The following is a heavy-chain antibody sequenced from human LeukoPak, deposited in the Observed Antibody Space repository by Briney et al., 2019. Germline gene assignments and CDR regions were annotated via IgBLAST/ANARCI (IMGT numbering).Heavy chain of an antibody. CDR3: TLRGGYDILTGYYKANY. Sequence: GGSLRLSCAASGFTFSGSAMHWVRQASGKGLEWVGRIRSKANSYATAYAASVKGRFTISRDDSKNTAYLQMNSLKTGDTAVYYCTLRGGYDILTGYYKANYWGQGTLVTVSS. CDR1: GFTFSGSA. CDR2: IRSKANSYAT. V-gene: IGHV3-73*01. D-gene: IGHD3-9*01. J-gene: IGHJ4*02.